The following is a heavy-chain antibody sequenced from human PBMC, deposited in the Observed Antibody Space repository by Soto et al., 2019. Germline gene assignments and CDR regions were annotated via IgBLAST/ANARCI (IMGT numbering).Heavy chain of an antibody. CDR3: ARVYASSDGVTAIRGGYLDDY. Sequence: QVQLQQWGAGLLKPSETLSLTCAVYGGSFSGYYWSWIRQPPGKGLEWIGEINHSGSTNYNPSLKSRVTISVDTSKNQFSLKLSSVTAADTAVYYCARVYASSDGVTAIRGGYLDDYWGQGTLVTVSS. CDR2: INHSGST. D-gene: IGHD2-21*02. V-gene: IGHV4-34*01. J-gene: IGHJ4*02. CDR1: GGSFSGYY.